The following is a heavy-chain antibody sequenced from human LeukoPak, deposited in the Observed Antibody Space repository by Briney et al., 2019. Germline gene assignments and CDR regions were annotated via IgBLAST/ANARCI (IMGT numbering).Heavy chain of an antibody. J-gene: IGHJ5*02. V-gene: IGHV4-39*07. CDR3: AREFVAVVPGATHNWFDP. CDR2: IYYIGST. D-gene: IGHD2-2*01. CDR1: GGSISSSSYY. Sequence: PSETLSLTCTVSGGSISSSSYYWGWIRQPPGKGLEWIGNIYYIGSTYYNPSLKSRVTITVDTSKNQFSLKLNSVTAADTAIYYCAREFVAVVPGATHNWFDPWGQGTLVTVSS.